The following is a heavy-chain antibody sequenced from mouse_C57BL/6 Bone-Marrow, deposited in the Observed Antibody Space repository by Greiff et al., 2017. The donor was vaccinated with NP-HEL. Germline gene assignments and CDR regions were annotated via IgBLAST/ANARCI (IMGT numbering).Heavy chain of an antibody. D-gene: IGHD4-1*01. J-gene: IGHJ3*01. CDR1: GYAFTNYL. Sequence: QVQLQQPGAELVRPGTSVKVSCKASGYAFTNYLIEWVKQRPGQGLEWIGVINPGSGGTNYNEKFKGKATLTADKSSSTAYMQLSSLTSEDSAVYFCAREGKLGCAYWGQGTLVTVSA. CDR2: INPGSGGT. CDR3: AREGKLGCAY. V-gene: IGHV1-54*01.